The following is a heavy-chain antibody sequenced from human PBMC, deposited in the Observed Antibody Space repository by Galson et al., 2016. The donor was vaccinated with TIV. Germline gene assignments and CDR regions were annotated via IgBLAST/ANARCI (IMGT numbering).Heavy chain of an antibody. CDR2: IIPLFRTT. D-gene: IGHD5-18*01. Sequence: SVKVSCKASGGTFSSYVFNWVRLAPGQGLEWMGGIIPLFRTTNYAPKFQGRVKITADESTNTAYMELNSLKYGDTAVYYCASDRNTAFDTYHQYYGMDVWGQGTTVTVSS. V-gene: IGHV1-69*13. CDR1: GGTFSSYV. J-gene: IGHJ6*02. CDR3: ASDRNTAFDTYHQYYGMDV.